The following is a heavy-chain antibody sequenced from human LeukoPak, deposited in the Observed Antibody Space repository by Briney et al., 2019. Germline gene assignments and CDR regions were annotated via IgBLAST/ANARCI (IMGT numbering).Heavy chain of an antibody. CDR1: GFTFSDYY. D-gene: IGHD6-19*01. Sequence: GGSLRLSCAASGFTFSDYYMSWIRQPPGKRLEYIPYISSGSSTINYADSVKGRFTISRDNAKNSLYLQMNSLRAEDTAVYYCARVGGWYEVDYWGQGTLVTVSS. CDR2: ISSGSSTI. J-gene: IGHJ4*02. CDR3: ARVGGWYEVDY. V-gene: IGHV3-11*04.